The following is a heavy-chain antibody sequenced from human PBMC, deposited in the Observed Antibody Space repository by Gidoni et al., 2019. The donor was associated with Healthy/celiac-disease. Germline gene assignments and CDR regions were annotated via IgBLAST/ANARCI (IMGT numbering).Heavy chain of an antibody. CDR3: ARERGHGDFDY. V-gene: IGHV3-48*03. Sequence: EVQLVESGGGVGQRGGSRRRSWAATGCTFSSYEMNWVRQAPGKGLEWVSYISSSGSTIYYADSVKGRFTISRDNAKNSLYLQMNSLRAEDTAVYYCARERGHGDFDYWGQGTLVTVSS. J-gene: IGHJ4*02. CDR1: GCTFSSYE. CDR2: ISSSGSTI.